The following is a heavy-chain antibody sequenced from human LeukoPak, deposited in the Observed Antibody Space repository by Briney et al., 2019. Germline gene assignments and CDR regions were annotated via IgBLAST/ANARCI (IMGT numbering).Heavy chain of an antibody. CDR1: GDSINNYY. CDR2: IYSSGAT. CDR3: ARSGGENFDY. V-gene: IGHV4-4*07. J-gene: IGHJ4*02. D-gene: IGHD3-16*01. Sequence: NPSETLSLTCTVSGDSINNYYWTWIRQPAGKGLEWIGHIYSSGATNYNPSLIGRVTMSVDTSKNQFSLKLTSMNAADTAVYFCARSGGENFDYWGQGTLVTVSS.